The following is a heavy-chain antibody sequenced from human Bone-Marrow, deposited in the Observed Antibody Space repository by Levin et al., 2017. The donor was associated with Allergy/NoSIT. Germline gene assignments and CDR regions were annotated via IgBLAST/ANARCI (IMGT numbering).Heavy chain of an antibody. Sequence: GGSLRLSCAASGFTFSDHYMDWVRQAPGKGLEWVGRATNEPNSYTTEYGASVNGRFTISRDDSENSLYLQMNSLKTEDTAVYYCARSGSYVAFHYWGQGTLVTVSS. CDR2: ATNEPNSYTT. D-gene: IGHD3-10*01. V-gene: IGHV3-72*01. J-gene: IGHJ4*02. CDR3: ARSGSYVAFHY. CDR1: GFTFSDHY.